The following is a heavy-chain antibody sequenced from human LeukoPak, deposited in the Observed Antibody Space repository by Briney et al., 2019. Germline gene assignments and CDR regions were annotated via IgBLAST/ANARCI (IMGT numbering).Heavy chain of an antibody. CDR1: GGSISSSSYY. CDR3: ARGRYYFDY. J-gene: IGHJ4*02. V-gene: IGHV4-39*01. Sequence: SETLSLTCTVSGGSISSSSYYWGWIRQPPGKGLEWIGSIYYSGSTYYNPSLKSRVTISVDTSKNQFSLKLSSVTAADTAVYYCARGRYYFDYWGQGTLVTVSS. CDR2: IYYSGST.